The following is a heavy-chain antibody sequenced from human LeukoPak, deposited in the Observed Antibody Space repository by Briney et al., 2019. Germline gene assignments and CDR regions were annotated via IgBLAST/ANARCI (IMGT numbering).Heavy chain of an antibody. CDR3: ARDLSYYFDSRGSP. V-gene: IGHV3-23*01. CDR2: ISGSGGST. CDR1: GFIFSSYA. J-gene: IGHJ5*02. D-gene: IGHD3-22*01. Sequence: GGSLRLSCAASGFIFSSYAMSWVRQAPGKGLEWVSAISGSGGSTYYADSVKGRFTISRDNSKNTLYLQMNSLRAEDTAVYYCARDLSYYFDSRGSPWGQGTLVTVSS.